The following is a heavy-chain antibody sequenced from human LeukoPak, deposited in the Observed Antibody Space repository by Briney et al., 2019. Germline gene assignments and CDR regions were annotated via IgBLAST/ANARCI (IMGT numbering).Heavy chain of an antibody. D-gene: IGHD1-26*01. V-gene: IGHV4-59*01. Sequence: SETLSLTCTVSGASISSYYWSWLRQPPGKGLEWLGYIYYSGSTNYNPALKSRLTISVDTSKNQFSLKLSSVTAADTAVYYCARGELLLGFDYWGQGTLVTVSA. CDR2: IYYSGST. CDR3: ARGELLLGFDY. CDR1: GASISSYY. J-gene: IGHJ4*02.